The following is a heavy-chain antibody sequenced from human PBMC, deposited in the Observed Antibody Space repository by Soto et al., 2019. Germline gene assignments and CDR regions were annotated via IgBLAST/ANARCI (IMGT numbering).Heavy chain of an antibody. CDR1: GFTFSSYW. CDR2: IKQDGSEK. CDR3: ARASLPSLIRWEVVKPNYFDY. V-gene: IGHV3-7*01. D-gene: IGHD1-26*01. Sequence: GGSLRLSCAASGFTFSSYWMSWVRQAPGKGLEWVANIKQDGSEKYYVDSVKGRFTISRDNAKNSLYLQMNSLRAEDTAVYYCARASLPSLIRWEVVKPNYFDYWGQGTLVTVSS. J-gene: IGHJ4*02.